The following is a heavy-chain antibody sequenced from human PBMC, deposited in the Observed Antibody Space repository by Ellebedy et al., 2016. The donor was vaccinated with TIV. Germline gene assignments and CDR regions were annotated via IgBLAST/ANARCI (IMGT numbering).Heavy chain of an antibody. D-gene: IGHD1/OR15-1a*01. CDR1: GFTFTTYW. Sequence: PGGSLRLSCAASGFTFTTYWMSWVRQAPGKGLEWVANIKQDGSEQGYVNSVRGRFAISRDNAKNSLHLQMNSLRAEDTAVYYCARDGARGEQRRSFDFWGQGILVTVSS. CDR2: IKQDGSEQ. J-gene: IGHJ4*02. CDR3: ARDGARGEQRRSFDF. V-gene: IGHV3-7*01.